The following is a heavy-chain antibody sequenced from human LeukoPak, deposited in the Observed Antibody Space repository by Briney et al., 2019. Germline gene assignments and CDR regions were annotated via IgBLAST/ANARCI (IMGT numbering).Heavy chain of an antibody. Sequence: GGSLRLSCAASGFTFSSYWMSCVRQPPGKGLEWVANIKQDGNEKYYLDSVKGRFTISRDNAKNSLYLQMDSLRAEDTAVYYCATDGSPFDNWGQGTLVTVSS. V-gene: IGHV3-7*01. CDR1: GFTFSSYW. J-gene: IGHJ4*02. CDR3: ATDGSPFDN. CDR2: IKQDGNEK.